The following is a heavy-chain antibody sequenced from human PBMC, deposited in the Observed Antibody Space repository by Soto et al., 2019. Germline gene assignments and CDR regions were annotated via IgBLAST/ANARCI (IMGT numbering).Heavy chain of an antibody. Sequence: QVQLVQYGAEVKKPGSSVKVSCKASGGTFSSYAISWVRQAPGQGLEWMGGIIPIFGTANYAQKFQGRVTITADESTSTAYMELSSLRSEDTAVYYCARGRVNRGIIVDTYYYYGMDVWGQGTTVTVSS. J-gene: IGHJ6*02. CDR1: GGTFSSYA. CDR3: ARGRVNRGIIVDTYYYYGMDV. CDR2: IIPIFGTA. V-gene: IGHV1-69*01. D-gene: IGHD5-18*01.